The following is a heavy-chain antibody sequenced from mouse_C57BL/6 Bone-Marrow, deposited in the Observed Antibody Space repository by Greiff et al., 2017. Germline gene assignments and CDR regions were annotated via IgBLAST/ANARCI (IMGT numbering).Heavy chain of an antibody. Sequence: QVQLQQSGAELARPGASVKLSCKASGYTFTSYGISWVKQRTGQGLEWIGEIYPRSGNTYYNEKFKGKATLTADKSSSTAYMELCSLTSEDSAVXFCARRLTTWYFDVWGTGTTVTVSS. D-gene: IGHD6-1*01. CDR2: IYPRSGNT. J-gene: IGHJ1*03. CDR3: ARRLTTWYFDV. CDR1: GYTFTSYG. V-gene: IGHV1-81*01.